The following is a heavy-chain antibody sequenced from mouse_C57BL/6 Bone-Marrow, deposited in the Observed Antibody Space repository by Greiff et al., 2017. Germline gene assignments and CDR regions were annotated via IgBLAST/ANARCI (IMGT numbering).Heavy chain of an antibody. CDR1: GFTFSSYA. D-gene: IGHD1-1*01. Sequence: EVQGVESGEGLVKPGGSLKLSCAASGFTFSSYAMSWVRQTPEKRLEWVAYISSGGDYIYYADTVKGRFTISRDNARNTLYLQMSSLKSEDTAMYYCTRDRRGYYCGSSPWFAYWGQGTLGTVSA. CDR2: ISSGGDYI. J-gene: IGHJ3*01. CDR3: TRDRRGYYCGSSPWFAY. V-gene: IGHV5-9-1*02.